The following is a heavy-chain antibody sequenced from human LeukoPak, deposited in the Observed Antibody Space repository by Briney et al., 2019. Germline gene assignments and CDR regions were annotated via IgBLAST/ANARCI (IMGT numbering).Heavy chain of an antibody. CDR2: ISSSSSYI. J-gene: IGHJ6*04. V-gene: IGHV3-21*01. D-gene: IGHD2-15*01. Sequence: GGSLRLSCAASGFTFSCYSMNWVRQAPGKGPEWVSSISSSSSYIYYADSVKGRFTISRDNAKNSLYLQMNSLRAEDTAVYYCASRYCSGGSCYRDYYYYGMDVWGKGTTVTVSS. CDR1: GFTFSCYS. CDR3: ASRYCSGGSCYRDYYYYGMDV.